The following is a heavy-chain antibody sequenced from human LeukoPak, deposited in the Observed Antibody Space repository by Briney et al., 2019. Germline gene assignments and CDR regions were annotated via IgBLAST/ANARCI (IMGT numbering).Heavy chain of an antibody. V-gene: IGHV3-48*04. CDR2: ISSSSSTI. J-gene: IGHJ6*02. CDR1: GFTFGDYA. CDR3: ARNEITMVRGREVDV. D-gene: IGHD3-10*01. Sequence: PGRSLRLSCTASGFTFGDYAMSWVRQVPGKGLEWVSYISSSSSTIYYADSVKGRFTISRDNAKNSLYLQMNSLRAEDTAVYYCARNEITMVRGREVDVWGQGTTVTVSS.